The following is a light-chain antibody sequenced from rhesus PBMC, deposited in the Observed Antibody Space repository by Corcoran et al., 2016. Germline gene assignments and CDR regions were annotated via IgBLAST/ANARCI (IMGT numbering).Light chain of an antibody. CDR1: QGISNW. CDR3: QQHDNSPYS. V-gene: IGKV1-69*01. CDR2: RES. Sequence: DIQMTQSPSSLSASVGDRVTITCRASQGISNWLAWYQQKPGKAPKLLLYRESNLETGVPSRFSGSGSGTDFTLTISSLQPEEIATYYCQQHDNSPYSFGQGTKVEIK. J-gene: IGKJ2*01.